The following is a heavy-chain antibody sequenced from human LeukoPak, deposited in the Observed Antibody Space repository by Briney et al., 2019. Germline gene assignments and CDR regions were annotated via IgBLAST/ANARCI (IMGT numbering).Heavy chain of an antibody. Sequence: GGSLRLSCASSCFTFSCYAMSWVRQAPGKGLEWVSTVVGGGATFYADSVKGRFTISRDNSKNTLYLQMNSLRAEDTAVYYCAKVIREVDMSHDYWGQGALVTVSS. V-gene: IGHV3-23*01. J-gene: IGHJ4*02. CDR1: CFTFSCYA. CDR3: AKVIREVDMSHDY. D-gene: IGHD5-24*01. CDR2: VVGGGAT.